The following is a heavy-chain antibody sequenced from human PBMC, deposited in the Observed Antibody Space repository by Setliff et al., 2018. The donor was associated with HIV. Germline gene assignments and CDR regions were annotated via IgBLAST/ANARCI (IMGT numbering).Heavy chain of an antibody. Sequence: GSLRLSCAASGFTFSSYWMSWVRQAPGKGLEWIGSIYYSGSTNYNPSLKSRITISVDTSKNQFSLKLTSVTAADTAMYYCAAFLVSPVTTQNYWGQGTPVTVSS. J-gene: IGHJ4*02. CDR3: AAFLVSPVTTQNY. V-gene: IGHV4-59*08. CDR2: IYYSGST. CDR1: GFTFSSYW. D-gene: IGHD4-17*01.